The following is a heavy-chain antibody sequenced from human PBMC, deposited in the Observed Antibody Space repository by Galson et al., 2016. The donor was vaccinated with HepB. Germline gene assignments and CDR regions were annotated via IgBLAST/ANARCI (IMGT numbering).Heavy chain of an antibody. D-gene: IGHD3-10*01. CDR3: AREGGLRYFDY. J-gene: IGHJ4*02. V-gene: IGHV3-30*03. CDR1: GFTFNNYG. Sequence: SLRLSCAASGFTFNNYGMHWVRQAPGKGLEWLAIMSYDGSNKHYADSVKGRFTISRDNSKNMLSLQMNSLRPEDTALYYCAREGGLRYFDYWGQGTLVPVSS. CDR2: MSYDGSNK.